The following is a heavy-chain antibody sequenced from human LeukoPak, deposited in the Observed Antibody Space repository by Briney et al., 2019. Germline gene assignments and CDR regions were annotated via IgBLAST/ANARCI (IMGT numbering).Heavy chain of an antibody. D-gene: IGHD4-17*01. CDR2: INYSGNT. Sequence: PSETLSLTCTVSGDSIGSYYWSWIRQPPGKGLEWIGYINYSGNTNYNPSLKSRVTISVDTSKNQFSLRLSSVTAADTAVYYCAREGRQDYVFFDYWGQGTLVTVSS. J-gene: IGHJ4*02. V-gene: IGHV4-59*01. CDR3: AREGRQDYVFFDY. CDR1: GDSIGSYY.